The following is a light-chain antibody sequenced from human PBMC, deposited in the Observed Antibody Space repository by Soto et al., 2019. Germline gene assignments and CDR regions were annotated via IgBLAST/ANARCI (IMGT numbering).Light chain of an antibody. CDR1: QTISDY. V-gene: IGKV1-39*01. J-gene: IGKJ3*01. Sequence: DIQLTQSPSLLSASVGDRVTITCRTSQTISDYLNWYQHKPGKAPKLLISAASSLQSGVPSRFSGSGSGTDFTLTISSLQPEDFATYYCQQSYSTLTFGPGTKVDIK. CDR3: QQSYSTLT. CDR2: AAS.